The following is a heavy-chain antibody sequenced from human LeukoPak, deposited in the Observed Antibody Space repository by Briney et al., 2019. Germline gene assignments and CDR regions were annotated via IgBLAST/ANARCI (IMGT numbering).Heavy chain of an antibody. CDR3: ARGLTWRADGDNCDFDY. CDR2: IYSGGST. Sequence: GGSLRLSCAASGFTVSSNYMSWVRQAPGKGLEWVSVIYSGGSTYYADSVKGRFTISRDNSKNTLYLQMNSLRAEDTAVYYCARGLTWRADGDNCDFDYWGQGTLVTVSS. J-gene: IGHJ4*02. D-gene: IGHD5-24*01. CDR1: GFTVSSNY. V-gene: IGHV3-53*01.